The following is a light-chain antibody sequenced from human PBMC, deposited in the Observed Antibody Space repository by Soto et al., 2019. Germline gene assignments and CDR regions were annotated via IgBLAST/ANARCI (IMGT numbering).Light chain of an antibody. Sequence: EIVLTQSPATLSLSPGERATLSCRASQSISSHLAWYQQKPGQAPRLLIYGASNRATGIPARFSGRGSGTDFTLTISSLEPEDFAVYYSQHCINWPLTLAGGTKVEIK. V-gene: IGKV3-11*01. J-gene: IGKJ4*01. CDR3: QHCINWPLT. CDR1: QSISSH. CDR2: GAS.